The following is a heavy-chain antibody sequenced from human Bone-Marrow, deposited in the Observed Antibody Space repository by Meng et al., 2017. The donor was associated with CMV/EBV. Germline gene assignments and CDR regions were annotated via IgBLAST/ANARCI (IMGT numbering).Heavy chain of an antibody. D-gene: IGHD4-23*01. CDR3: ARGSDRGNSFEYFDF. CDR2: INPNSGGI. V-gene: IGHV1-2*02. J-gene: IGHJ4*02. CDR1: GYTFTGNF. Sequence: ASVKVSCKASGYTFTGNFIHWVRQAPGQGLEWMGWINPNSGGINVAKKFQGRVTMTRDTSFNTAYMDLRTLKSDDTAVYYCARGSDRGNSFEYFDFWVQGTLVTVSS.